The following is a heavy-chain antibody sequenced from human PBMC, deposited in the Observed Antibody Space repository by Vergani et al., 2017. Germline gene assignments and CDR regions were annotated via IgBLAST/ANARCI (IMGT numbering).Heavy chain of an antibody. CDR2: ISGSGGST. CDR1: GFTFSSYA. Sequence: EVQLLESGGGLVQPGGSLRLSCAASGFTFSSYAMSWVRQAPGKGLEWVSAISGSGGSTYYADSVKGRFTISRDNAKNSLYLQMNSLRAEDTAVYYCASPVGVALTQPVAPYDYWGQGTLVTV. CDR3: ASPVGVALTQPVAPYDY. J-gene: IGHJ4*02. V-gene: IGHV3-23*01. D-gene: IGHD4/OR15-4a*01.